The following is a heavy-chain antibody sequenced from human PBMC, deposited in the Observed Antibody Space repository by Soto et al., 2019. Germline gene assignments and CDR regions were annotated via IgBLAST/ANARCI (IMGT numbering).Heavy chain of an antibody. Sequence: KTSETLSLTCAVDGGSFSGYYWSWIRQPPGKGLEWIGEINHSGSTNYNPSLKSRVTISVDTSKNQFSLKLSSVTAADTAVYYCARGPLWFGESFTFFDYWGQGTLVTVSS. V-gene: IGHV4-34*01. CDR3: ARGPLWFGESFTFFDY. CDR1: GGSFSGYY. J-gene: IGHJ4*02. CDR2: INHSGST. D-gene: IGHD3-10*01.